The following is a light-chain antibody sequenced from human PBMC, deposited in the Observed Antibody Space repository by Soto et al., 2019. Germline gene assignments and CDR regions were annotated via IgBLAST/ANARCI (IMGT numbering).Light chain of an antibody. V-gene: IGKV3-15*01. Sequence: EIVITQAPATLSVSPGERATLSCSDSQSFSSNVAWYQQKPGQAPRLLIYGASTRATGLPARFSGSVSGTEFTLTISSLQSEDFAVYYCQPYNNWPPWTFGQGTKVEIK. CDR3: QPYNNWPPWT. CDR2: GAS. CDR1: QSFSSN. J-gene: IGKJ1*01.